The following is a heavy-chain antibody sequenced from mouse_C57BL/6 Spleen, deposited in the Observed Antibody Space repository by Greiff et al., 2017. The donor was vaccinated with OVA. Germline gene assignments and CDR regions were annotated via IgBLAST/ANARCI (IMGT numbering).Heavy chain of an antibody. J-gene: IGHJ3*01. CDR1: GYAFTNYL. CDR2: INPGSGGT. V-gene: IGHV1-54*01. CDR3: ARRVYYDYDEAY. D-gene: IGHD2-4*01. Sequence: QVQLQQSGAELVRPGTSVKVSCKASGYAFTNYLIEWVKQRPGQGLEWIGVINPGSGGTNYNEKFKGKATLTADKSSSTAYMQLSSLTSEDSAVYFCARRVYYDYDEAYWGQGTLVTVSA.